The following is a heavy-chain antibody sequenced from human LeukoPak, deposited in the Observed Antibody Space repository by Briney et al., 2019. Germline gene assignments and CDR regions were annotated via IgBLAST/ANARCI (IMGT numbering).Heavy chain of an antibody. J-gene: IGHJ5*02. CDR3: ARDGRRYCSGGSCYSNWFDP. D-gene: IGHD2-15*01. CDR1: GYSISSGYY. CDR2: IYHSGST. Sequence: SETLSLTCTVSGYSISSGYYWGWIRQPPGKGLEWIGSIYHSGSTYYNPSLKSRVTISVDTSKNQSSLKLSSVTAADTAVYYCARDGRRYCSGGSCYSNWFDPWGQGTLVTVSS. V-gene: IGHV4-38-2*02.